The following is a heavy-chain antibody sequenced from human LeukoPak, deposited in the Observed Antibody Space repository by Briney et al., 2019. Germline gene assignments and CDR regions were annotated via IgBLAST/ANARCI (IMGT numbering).Heavy chain of an antibody. Sequence: ASVKVSCKASGGTFSCYAISGVRQAPGQGLEWMGRIIPILGIANYAQKFQGRVTITADKSTSTAYMELSSLRSEDTAVYCCARDNYDSSGSIGDYWGQGTLVTVSS. D-gene: IGHD3-22*01. J-gene: IGHJ4*02. CDR3: ARDNYDSSGSIGDY. CDR1: GGTFSCYA. V-gene: IGHV1-69*04. CDR2: IIPILGIA.